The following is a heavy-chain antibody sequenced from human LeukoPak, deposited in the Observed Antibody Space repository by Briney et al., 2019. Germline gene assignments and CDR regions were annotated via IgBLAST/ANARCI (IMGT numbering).Heavy chain of an antibody. D-gene: IGHD5-12*01. CDR1: GFSFSAAW. J-gene: IGHJ4*02. V-gene: IGHV3-7*01. Sequence: GGSLRLSCEASGFSFSAAWMTWVRRAPGKGLEWVATIKNDGSDKYYVDSVKGRFTLSRDNAKNLVYLQMNSLRVEDAAVYYCVNLGYSDGGQGTLVTVSS. CDR2: IKNDGSDK. CDR3: VNLGYSD.